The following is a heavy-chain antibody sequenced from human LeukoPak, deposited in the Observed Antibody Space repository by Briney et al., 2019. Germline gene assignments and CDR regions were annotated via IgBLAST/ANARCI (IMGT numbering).Heavy chain of an antibody. V-gene: IGHV4-34*01. J-gene: IGHJ3*02. Sequence: SETLPLTCAVYGGSFSGYYWSWIRQPPGKGLEWIGEINHSGSTNYNPSLKSRVTISVDTSKNQFSLKLSCVTAAETAVYFCARGVNNWNIDVFDIWGQGTMVTVSS. CDR3: ARGVNNWNIDVFDI. CDR1: GGSFSGYY. CDR2: INHSGST. D-gene: IGHD1/OR15-1a*01.